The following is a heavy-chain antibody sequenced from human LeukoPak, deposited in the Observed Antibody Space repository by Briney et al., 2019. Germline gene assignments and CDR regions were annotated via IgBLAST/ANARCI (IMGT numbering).Heavy chain of an antibody. CDR1: GFTFSDYY. Sequence: GGSLRLSCAASGFTFSDYYMSWIRQAPGKGLEWVSYISSSGNIIYYADSVKGRFTIPRDNAKNSLYLQMNSLRAEDTAVYYCARRRYNWNAIDYWGQGTLVTVSS. J-gene: IGHJ4*02. D-gene: IGHD1-20*01. V-gene: IGHV3-11*01. CDR3: ARRRYNWNAIDY. CDR2: ISSSGNII.